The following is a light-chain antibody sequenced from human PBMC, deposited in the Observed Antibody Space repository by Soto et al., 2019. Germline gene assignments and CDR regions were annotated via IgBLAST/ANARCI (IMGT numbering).Light chain of an antibody. CDR3: SSYSSSSTLYV. V-gene: IGLV2-14*01. CDR1: SSDVGAYNY. CDR2: DVS. J-gene: IGLJ1*01. Sequence: QSVLTHPASVSGSPGQSITISCTGTSSDVGAYNYVSWYQQHPGKAPRLMICDVSNRPSGVSNRFSGSKSGNTASLTISGLQAEDEADYYCSSYSSSSTLYVFGTGTKVTVL.